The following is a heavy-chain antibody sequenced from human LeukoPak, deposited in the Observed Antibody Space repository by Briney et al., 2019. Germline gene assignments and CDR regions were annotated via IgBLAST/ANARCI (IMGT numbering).Heavy chain of an antibody. V-gene: IGHV3-30-3*01. CDR1: GFTFSTYA. Sequence: GRSLRLSCAASGFTFSTYAMHWVRQAPGEGLQWVAVISFDGSIENYADSVKGRFTISRDNSKNTLYLQMSSLRGEDTAVYYCARDGTVTAGPFDPWGQGTLVTVSS. J-gene: IGHJ5*02. D-gene: IGHD4-11*01. CDR2: ISFDGSIE. CDR3: ARDGTVTAGPFDP.